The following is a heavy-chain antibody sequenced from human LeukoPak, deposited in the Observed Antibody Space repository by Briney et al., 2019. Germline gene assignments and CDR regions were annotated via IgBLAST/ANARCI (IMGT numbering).Heavy chain of an antibody. CDR1: GGSISSYY. J-gene: IGHJ6*03. V-gene: IGHV4-59*08. CDR2: IYYSGST. CDR3: ARQSSGSSYYYYYYMDV. Sequence: SETLSLTCTVSGGSISSYYWSWIRQPPGRGLEWIGYIYYSGSTNYNPSLKSRVTISVDTSKNQFSLKLSSVTAADTAVYYCARQSSGSSYYYYYYMDVWGKGTTVTVSS. D-gene: IGHD3-22*01.